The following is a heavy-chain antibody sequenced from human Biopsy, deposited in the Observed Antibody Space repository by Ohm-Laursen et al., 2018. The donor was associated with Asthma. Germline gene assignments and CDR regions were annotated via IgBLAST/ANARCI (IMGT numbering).Heavy chain of an antibody. Sequence: ASVKVSCKTSGYTFTSYAINWLRQAPGQGLEWMGWIATSSGNPTYAQGFTPGRFVFSLDTSVTTAYLQITNLEPEDTAVYYCVRDQAHRANCFDPWGQGTPVTVSS. CDR1: GYTFTSYA. J-gene: IGHJ5*02. D-gene: IGHD1-14*01. CDR3: VRDQAHRANCFDP. V-gene: IGHV7-4-1*02. CDR2: IATSSGNP.